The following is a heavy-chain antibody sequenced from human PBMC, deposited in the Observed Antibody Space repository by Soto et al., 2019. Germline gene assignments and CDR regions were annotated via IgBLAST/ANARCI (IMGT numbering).Heavy chain of an antibody. Sequence: ESGGGLVQPGGSLRLSCAASDFVFSNYEMSWVRQAPGKGLESIAYISSSGGIKYYADSVKGRFTILRDNPKNSLYLQMNSLKAEDTALYFCARGHYRSGWFDCWGQGTLVTVSS. J-gene: IGHJ4*02. CDR1: DFVFSNYE. CDR2: ISSSGGIK. D-gene: IGHD6-19*01. CDR3: ARGHYRSGWFDC. V-gene: IGHV3-48*03.